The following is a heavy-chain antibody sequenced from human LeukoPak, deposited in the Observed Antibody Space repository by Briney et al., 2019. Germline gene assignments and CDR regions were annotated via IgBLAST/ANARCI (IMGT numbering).Heavy chain of an antibody. J-gene: IGHJ4*02. CDR2: INHSGST. Sequence: SETLSLTCAVYGGSLSGYYWSWIGQPPGKGLEWIGEINHSGSTNYNPSLKSRVTISVDTSKNQFSLKLSSVTAADTAVYYCARSRGVKDYWGPGTLVTVSS. D-gene: IGHD3-10*01. CDR3: ARSRGVKDY. CDR1: GGSLSGYY. V-gene: IGHV4-34*01.